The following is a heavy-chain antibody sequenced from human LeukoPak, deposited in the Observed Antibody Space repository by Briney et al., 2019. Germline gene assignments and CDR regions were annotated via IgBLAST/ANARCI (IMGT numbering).Heavy chain of an antibody. CDR3: TTEHYYGSGGNY. CDR2: IKSKTDGGTT. CDR1: GFTFSNAW. Sequence: GGSLRLSCAASGFTFSNAWMSWVRQAPGKGLEWVGRIKSKTDGGTTDYAAPVKGRFTISRDDSKNTLYLQMNSLKTEDTAVYYCTTEHYYGSGGNYWGRGTLVTVSS. D-gene: IGHD3-10*01. V-gene: IGHV3-15*01. J-gene: IGHJ4*02.